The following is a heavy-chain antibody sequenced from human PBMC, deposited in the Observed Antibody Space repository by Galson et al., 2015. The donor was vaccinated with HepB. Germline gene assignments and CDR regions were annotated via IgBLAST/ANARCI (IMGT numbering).Heavy chain of an antibody. V-gene: IGHV4-30-2*01. J-gene: IGHJ4*02. D-gene: IGHD3-16*01. CDR3: ARRAYRFGYYCDF. CDR1: GDSIDRSGYS. Sequence: TLSLTCTVSGDSIDRSGYSWSWIRQPPGRGLEWIGYMFHTGSTYYNPSLKSRATISVDRSRNQFSLELLSMTAADTAVYYCARRAYRFGYYCDFWGQGILVTVSS. CDR2: MFHTGST.